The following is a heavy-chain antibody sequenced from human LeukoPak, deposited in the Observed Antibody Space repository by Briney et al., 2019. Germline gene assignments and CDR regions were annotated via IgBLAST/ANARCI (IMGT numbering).Heavy chain of an antibody. D-gene: IGHD4-23*01. Sequence: GSLRLSCAASGFTFSDYNMRWIRQPPGKGLEWIGSIYHSGSTNYNPSLKSRVTISLDTSKNQFSLKLSSVTAADTAVYYCARAYGGNSQYFQHWGQGTLVTVSS. V-gene: IGHV4-38-2*01. CDR3: ARAYGGNSQYFQH. J-gene: IGHJ1*01. CDR2: IYHSGST. CDR1: GFTFSDYN.